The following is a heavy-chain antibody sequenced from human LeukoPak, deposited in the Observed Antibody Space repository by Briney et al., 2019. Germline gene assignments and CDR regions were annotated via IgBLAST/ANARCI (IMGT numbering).Heavy chain of an antibody. D-gene: IGHD6-19*01. CDR3: ASSDSGWYEDFDY. V-gene: IGHV3-21*01. J-gene: IGHJ4*02. Sequence: GGSLRLSCAASGFTFSSYSMNWVRQAPGKGLEWVSSISSSSYIYYADSVKGRFTISRDNAKNSLYLQMNSLRAEDTAVYYFASSDSGWYEDFDYWGQGTLVTVSS. CDR2: ISSSSYI. CDR1: GFTFSSYS.